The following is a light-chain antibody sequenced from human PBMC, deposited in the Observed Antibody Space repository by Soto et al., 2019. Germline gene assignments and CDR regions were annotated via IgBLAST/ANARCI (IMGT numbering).Light chain of an antibody. CDR1: NIGGKT. V-gene: IGLV3-21*02. J-gene: IGLJ3*02. Sequence: SYELTQAPSLSVAPGQTAKIVCGGDNIGGKTSHCYQQRPGHAPVMVVHDNTGRPSGIPDRFSGSTSGNTATLTISGVEAGDEADSYCQVWDSRRDQPVFGGGTKLTV. CDR3: QVWDSRRDQPV. CDR2: DNT.